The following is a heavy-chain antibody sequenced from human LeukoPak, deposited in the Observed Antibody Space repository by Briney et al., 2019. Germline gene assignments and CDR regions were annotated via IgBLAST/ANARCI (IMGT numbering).Heavy chain of an antibody. V-gene: IGHV3-23*01. J-gene: IGHJ4*02. CDR2: ISGSGGST. CDR3: ATNYYDFWSGYKD. D-gene: IGHD3-3*01. Sequence: GGSLRLSCAASGFTFSSYAMSWVRQAPGKGLEWVSAISGSGGSTYYADSVKGRLTISRDNSKNTLYLQMNSLRAEDTAVYYCATNYYDFWSGYKDWGQGTLVTVSS. CDR1: GFTFSSYA.